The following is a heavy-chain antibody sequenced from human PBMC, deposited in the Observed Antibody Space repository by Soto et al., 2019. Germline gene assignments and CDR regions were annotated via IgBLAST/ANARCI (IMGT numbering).Heavy chain of an antibody. V-gene: IGHV4-34*01. J-gene: IGHJ4*02. D-gene: IGHD3-10*01. CDR1: GGSFSGYY. CDR3: ARGLII. Sequence: AETLSLTCAVYGGSFSGYYWSWIRQPPGKGLEWIGEINHSGSTNYNPSLKSRVTISVDTSKNQFSLKLSSVTAADTAVYYCARGLIIWGQGTLVTVSS. CDR2: INHSGST.